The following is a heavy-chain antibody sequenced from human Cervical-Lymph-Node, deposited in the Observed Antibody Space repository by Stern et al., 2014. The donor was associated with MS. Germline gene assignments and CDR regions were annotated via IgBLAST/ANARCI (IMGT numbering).Heavy chain of an antibody. CDR2: IYYSGST. CDR1: GGSISSGDYY. CDR3: ARGFCTEGNCYFQNWFDP. V-gene: IGHV4-31*03. D-gene: IGHD2-15*01. J-gene: IGHJ5*02. Sequence: QVQLQESGPGLVKPSQTLSLTCTVSGGSISSGDYYWSWIRQHPGKGLEWIGYIYYSGSTYYSPALESRVTISVDTSKNQFSLRLSSVSDADTAVYFCARGFCTEGNCYFQNWFDPWGQGTLVTVSS.